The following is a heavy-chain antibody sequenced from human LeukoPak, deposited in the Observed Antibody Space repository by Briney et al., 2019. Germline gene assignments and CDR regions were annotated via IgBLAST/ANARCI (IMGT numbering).Heavy chain of an antibody. CDR1: GYTFTSYA. CDR2: INTNTGNP. V-gene: IGHV7-4-1*02. J-gene: IGHJ4*02. D-gene: IGHD3-3*01. CDR3: ARVSYDFWSGYPYASTEYYFDY. Sequence: ASVKVSCKASGYTFTSYAMNWVRQAPGQGLEWMGWINTNTGNPTYAQGFTGRFVFSLDTSVSTAYLQISSLKAEDTAVYYCARVSYDFWSGYPYASTEYYFDYWGLGTLVTVSS.